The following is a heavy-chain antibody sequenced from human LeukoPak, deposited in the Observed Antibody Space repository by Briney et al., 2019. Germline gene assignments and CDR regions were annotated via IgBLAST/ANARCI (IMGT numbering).Heavy chain of an antibody. Sequence: SETLPLTCTVSGGSISSYYWSWIRQPAGKGLEWIGRIYASGSTNYNPPLKSRVTMSVDTSKNQFSLKLSSVTAADTAVYYCARRIAAAGGSFDPWGQGTLVTVSS. CDR2: IYASGST. D-gene: IGHD6-13*01. CDR1: GGSISSYY. CDR3: ARRIAAAGGSFDP. J-gene: IGHJ5*02. V-gene: IGHV4-4*07.